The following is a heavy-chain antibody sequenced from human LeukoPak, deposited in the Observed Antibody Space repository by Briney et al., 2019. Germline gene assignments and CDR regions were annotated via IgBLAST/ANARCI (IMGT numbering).Heavy chain of an antibody. CDR1: GFTFSSYP. V-gene: IGHV3-23*01. D-gene: IGHD1-26*01. CDR3: AKPPWELKSPEYFQH. J-gene: IGHJ1*01. CDR2: ISGSGGST. Sequence: GGSLTLSCAASGFTFSSYPMSWVRQAPGKGLEWVSVISGSGGSTYYADAAKGRFTISRDNSKNTLYLQMNSLRAEDTAVYYCAKPPWELKSPEYFQHWGQGTLVTVSS.